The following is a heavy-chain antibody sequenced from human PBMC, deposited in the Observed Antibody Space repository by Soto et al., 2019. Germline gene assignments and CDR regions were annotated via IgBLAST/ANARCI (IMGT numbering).Heavy chain of an antibody. CDR1: GGSISSSSYY. CDR2: IYYSGST. CDR3: ASYSGYDWGYYYYYGMDV. Sequence: QLQLQESGPGLVKPSETLSLTRTVSGGSISSSSYYWGWIRQPPGKGLEWIGSIYYSGSTYYNPSLKSRVTISVDTSKNQFSLKLSSVTAADTAVYYCASYSGYDWGYYYYYGMDVWGQGTTVTVSS. V-gene: IGHV4-39*01. J-gene: IGHJ6*02. D-gene: IGHD5-12*01.